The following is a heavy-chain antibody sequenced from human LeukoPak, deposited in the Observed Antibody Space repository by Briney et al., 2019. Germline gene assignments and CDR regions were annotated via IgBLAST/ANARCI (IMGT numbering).Heavy chain of an antibody. CDR2: IYNTDST. Sequence: SETMSLTCSVSGGSISSTSYYWGWIRQPPGKGLEWIGSIYNTDSTYYNPSLKSRVSISVDTSRNQCSLKLSSVTAADTALYYCARQISDYYYYYIDVWGQGTTVTVSS. J-gene: IGHJ6*03. CDR1: GGSISSTSYY. D-gene: IGHD3-10*01. V-gene: IGHV4-39*01. CDR3: ARQISDYYYYYIDV.